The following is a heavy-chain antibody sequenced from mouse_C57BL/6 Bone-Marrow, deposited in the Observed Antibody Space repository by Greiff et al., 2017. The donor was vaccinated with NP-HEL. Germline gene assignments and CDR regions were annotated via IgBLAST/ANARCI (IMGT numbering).Heavy chain of an antibody. CDR1: GYTFTSYT. Sequence: QVQLQQSGAELARPGASVKMSCKASGYTFTSYTMHWVKQRPGQGLEWIGYINPSSGYTKYNQKFKDKATLTADKSSSTAYMQLSILRSEDSAVYYCARWDYDWLAYWGQGTLVTVSA. CDR3: ARWDYDWLAY. V-gene: IGHV1-4*01. D-gene: IGHD2-4*01. J-gene: IGHJ3*01. CDR2: INPSSGYT.